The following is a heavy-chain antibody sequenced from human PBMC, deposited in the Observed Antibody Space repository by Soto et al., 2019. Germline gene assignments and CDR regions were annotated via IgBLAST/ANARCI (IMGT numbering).Heavy chain of an antibody. D-gene: IGHD3-3*01. J-gene: IGHJ5*02. CDR3: ARDRLVLRFLEWTSGWFDP. CDR1: GFTFGSYS. CDR2: ISSSSSYI. Sequence: PGGSLRLSCAASGFTFGSYSMNWVRQAPGKGLEWVSSISSSSSYIYYADSVKGRFTISRDNAKNSLYLQMNSLRAEDTAVYYCARDRLVLRFLEWTSGWFDPWGQGTLVTVSS. V-gene: IGHV3-21*01.